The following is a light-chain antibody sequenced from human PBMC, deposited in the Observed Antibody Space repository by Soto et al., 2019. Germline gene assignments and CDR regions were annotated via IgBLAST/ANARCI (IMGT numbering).Light chain of an antibody. V-gene: IGKV3-20*01. CDR1: QSMTTK. Sequence: EIVMTQSPATLSLSPGEGVTLSCRASQSMTTKLAWYQQKPGQAPRLLIYGISSRAAGIPDRFSGSGSGTDFTLTISRLEPEDFAVYFCQQYGRSLTFGGGTKVDIK. CDR2: GIS. J-gene: IGKJ4*01. CDR3: QQYGRSLT.